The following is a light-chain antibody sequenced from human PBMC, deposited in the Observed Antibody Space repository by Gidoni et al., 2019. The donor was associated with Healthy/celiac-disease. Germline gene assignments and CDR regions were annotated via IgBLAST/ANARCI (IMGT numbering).Light chain of an antibody. V-gene: IGKV2-30*01. J-gene: IGKJ2*01. CDR3: MQGTHWPRYT. CDR2: KVS. CDR1: QSLVYSDGNTY. Sequence: DVVMTQSLLSLPVTLGPPASISCRSSQSLVYSDGNTYLNWFQQRPGQSPRRLIYKVSNRDSGVPDRFSGSGSGTDFTLKISRVEAEDVGVYYCMQGTHWPRYTFGQGTKLEIK.